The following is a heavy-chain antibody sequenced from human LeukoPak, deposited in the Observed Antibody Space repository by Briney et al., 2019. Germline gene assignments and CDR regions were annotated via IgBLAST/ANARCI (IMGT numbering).Heavy chain of an antibody. CDR2: IYYSGST. CDR1: GGSISSYY. V-gene: IGHV4-59*12. Sequence: TSETLSLTCTVSGGSISSYYWSWIRQPPGKGLEWIGYIYYSGSTNYNPSLKSRVTISVDTSKNQFSLKLSSVTAADTAVYYCARGPGGYCSSTSCPNWFDPWGQGTLVTVSS. CDR3: ARGPGGYCSSTSCPNWFDP. D-gene: IGHD2-2*01. J-gene: IGHJ5*02.